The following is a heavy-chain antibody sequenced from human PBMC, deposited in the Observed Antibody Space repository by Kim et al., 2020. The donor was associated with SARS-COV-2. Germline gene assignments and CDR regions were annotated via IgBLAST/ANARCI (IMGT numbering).Heavy chain of an antibody. J-gene: IGHJ5*02. D-gene: IGHD3-10*01. CDR1: GGSISSSGYY. CDR2: MYYSGST. V-gene: IGHV4-39*01. Sequence: SETLSLTCTVSGGSISSSGYYWGWIRQPPRKGLEWIGSMYYSGSTYYNPSLKSRVTISVDTSKNQFSLRLRSVTAADTAVYFCARQSITMLRGPYSGFDPWGQGTLVTVSS. CDR3: ARQSITMLRGPYSGFDP.